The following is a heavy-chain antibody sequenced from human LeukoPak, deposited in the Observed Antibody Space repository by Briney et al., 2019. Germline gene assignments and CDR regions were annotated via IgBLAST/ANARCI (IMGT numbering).Heavy chain of an antibody. CDR3: ARVGDYYDSRGYSTDAFDI. CDR2: IRNRAKSYTT. CDR1: GFTFSDHY. V-gene: IGHV3-72*01. Sequence: GGSLRLSCAASGFTFSDHYMDWARQAPGKGLEWVGRIRNRAKSYTTQCAPSVKDRFTISRDDSRNSLYLQMNSLKTEDTAVYFCARVGDYYDSRGYSTDAFDIWGQGTMVTVSS. J-gene: IGHJ3*02. D-gene: IGHD3-22*01.